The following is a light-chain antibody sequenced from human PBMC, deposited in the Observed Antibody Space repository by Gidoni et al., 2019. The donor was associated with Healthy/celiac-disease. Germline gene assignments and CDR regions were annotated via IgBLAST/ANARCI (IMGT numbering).Light chain of an antibody. CDR1: QYISNY. V-gene: IGKV1-33*01. CDR3: QQYDNLPYT. J-gene: IGKJ2*01. CDR2: DAS. Sequence: DIQMTQSPSSLSASVGDRVTITCQASQYISNYLNWYQQKPGKAPKLLIYDASNLETGVPSRCSGSGSGTDFTFTISSLQPEDIATYYCQQYDNLPYTFGQGTKLEIK.